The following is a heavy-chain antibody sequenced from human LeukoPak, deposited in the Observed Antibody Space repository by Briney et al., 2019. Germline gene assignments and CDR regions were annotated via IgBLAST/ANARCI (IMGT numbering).Heavy chain of an antibody. D-gene: IGHD3-10*01. CDR2: IIPILGIA. CDR1: GGTFSSYA. Sequence: SVKVSCKASGGTFSSYAISWVRQAPGQGLEWMGRIIPILGIANYAQKFQGRVTITADKSTSTAYMELSSLRSEDTAVYYCATPKGPYGSGSYYNWVLDYWGQGTLVTVSS. CDR3: ATPKGPYGSGSYYNWVLDY. J-gene: IGHJ4*02. V-gene: IGHV1-69*04.